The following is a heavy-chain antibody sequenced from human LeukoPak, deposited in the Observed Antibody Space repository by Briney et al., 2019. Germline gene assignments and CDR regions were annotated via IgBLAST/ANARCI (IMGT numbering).Heavy chain of an antibody. Sequence: SPSETLSLTCTASGVSISTGSYYWGWVRQPPGKGLEYIGSISYSGTTYYNPSLKSLVTISVDTSKNHFSLNLSSVSAADTAVYYCARSSAGVPFDYWGQGTLVTVSS. V-gene: IGHV4-39*02. CDR1: GVSISTGSYY. D-gene: IGHD6-13*01. CDR2: ISYSGTT. CDR3: ARSSAGVPFDY. J-gene: IGHJ4*02.